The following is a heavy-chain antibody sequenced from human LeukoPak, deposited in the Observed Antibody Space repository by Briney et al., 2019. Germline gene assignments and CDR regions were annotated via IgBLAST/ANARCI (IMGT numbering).Heavy chain of an antibody. CDR3: ARRLVAGFYYYYYMDV. V-gene: IGHV1-69*13. D-gene: IGHD6-19*01. CDR2: IIPIFGTA. CDR1: GGTFSSYA. Sequence: SVKVSCKASGGTFSSYAISWVRQAPGQGLEWMGGIIPIFGTANYAQKFQGRVTITADESTSTAYMELSSLRSEDTAVYYCARRLVAGFYYYYYMDVWGKGTTVTVSS. J-gene: IGHJ6*03.